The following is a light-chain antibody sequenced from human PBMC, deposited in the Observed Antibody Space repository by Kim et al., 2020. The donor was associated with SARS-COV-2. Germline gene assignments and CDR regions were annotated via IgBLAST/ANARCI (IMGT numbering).Light chain of an antibody. V-gene: IGKV1-9*01. CDR3: QQLNS. CDR1: QGISSY. Sequence: IQLTQSPSSLSASVGDRVTITCRASQGISSYLAWYQQKQGKAPKLLIYAASTLQSGVPSRFSGSGSGTDFTLTISSLQPEDFATYYCQQLNSFGPGTKVDIK. CDR2: AAS. J-gene: IGKJ3*01.